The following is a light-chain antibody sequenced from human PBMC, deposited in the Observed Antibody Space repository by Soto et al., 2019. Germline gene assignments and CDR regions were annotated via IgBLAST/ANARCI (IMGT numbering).Light chain of an antibody. J-gene: IGLJ3*02. CDR2: EVS. CDR1: SSDVGSYNY. CDR3: CSYAGTNSLKV. V-gene: IGLV2-8*01. Sequence: QSALTQPPSASGSPGQSVTISCTGTSSDVGSYNYVSWYQQHPGKAPKLMIYEVSKRPSGVPDRFSGSKSGNTASLTVSGLLAEDEADYYCCSYAGTNSLKVFGGGTKLTVL.